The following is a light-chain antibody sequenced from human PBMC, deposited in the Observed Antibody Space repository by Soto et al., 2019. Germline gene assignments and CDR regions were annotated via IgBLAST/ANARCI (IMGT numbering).Light chain of an antibody. CDR1: SPNIGGNS. J-gene: IGLJ1*01. CDR2: DDN. Sequence: TQPRSGSSSPGHTITISCSGSSPNIGGNSVSWYQQLPGTAPKLLIYDDNKRPSGIPDRFSGSKSGTSATLGITGFQTGDEADYYCGSWDSSLRAYVFGTGTKVTVL. V-gene: IGLV1-51*01. CDR3: GSWDSSLRAYV.